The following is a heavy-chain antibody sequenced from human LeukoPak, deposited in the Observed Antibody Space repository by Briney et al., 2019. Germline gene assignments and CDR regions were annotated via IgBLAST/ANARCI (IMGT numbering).Heavy chain of an antibody. CDR3: ARVGGTNYYYYGMDV. D-gene: IGHD3-10*01. CDR1: GGSISGYY. J-gene: IGHJ6*02. Sequence: SETLSLTCTVSGGSISGYYWSWIRQPSGKGLEWVGYIYDGGSTNYNPSLKSRVTISVDTSKNQFSLKLSSVTAADMAVYYCARVGGTNYYYYGMDVWGQGTTVTVSS. V-gene: IGHV4-59*01. CDR2: IYDGGST.